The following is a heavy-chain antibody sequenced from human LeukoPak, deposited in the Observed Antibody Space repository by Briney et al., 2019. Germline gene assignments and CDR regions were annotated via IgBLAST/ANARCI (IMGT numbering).Heavy chain of an antibody. D-gene: IGHD5-12*01. CDR3: SWTYERDLDY. CDR1: GSTFSSNH. V-gene: IGHV3-48*01. CDR2: ISIISSTI. J-gene: IGHJ4*02. Sequence: GGSLRPAWAASGSTFSSNHISWVRQAPGKGLEWVSYISIISSTIYYADSVKGRFTISRDDAKNSVYLQMNSLRAEDTAVYYCSWTYERDLDYWGQGTLVTVSS.